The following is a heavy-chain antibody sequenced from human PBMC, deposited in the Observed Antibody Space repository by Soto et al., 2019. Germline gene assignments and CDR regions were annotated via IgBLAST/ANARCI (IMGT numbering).Heavy chain of an antibody. Sequence: GASVKVSCRASGYTVTGYYMHWVRQAPGQGLEWMGWINPNSGGTNYAQKFQGWVTMTRDTSISTAYMELSRLRSDDTAVYYCAREAGTYFDYWGQGTLVTVSS. V-gene: IGHV1-2*04. CDR2: INPNSGGT. CDR3: AREAGTYFDY. CDR1: GYTVTGYY. D-gene: IGHD1-1*01. J-gene: IGHJ4*02.